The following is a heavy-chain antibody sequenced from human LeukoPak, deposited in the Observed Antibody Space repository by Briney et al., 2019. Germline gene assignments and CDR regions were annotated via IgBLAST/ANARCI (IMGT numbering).Heavy chain of an antibody. D-gene: IGHD3-16*01. CDR3: ARGARAGFSNAYPRVRNWFDP. CDR2: INPSGGST. J-gene: IGHJ5*02. V-gene: IGHV1-46*01. CDR1: GYTFTSYY. Sequence: ASVKVSCKASGYTFTSYYMHWVRQAPGQGLEWMGIINPSGGSTSYAQKFQGRVTMTRYTSTSTVYMELSSMRSEGTAVYYCARGARAGFSNAYPRVRNWFDPWGQGTLVTVSS.